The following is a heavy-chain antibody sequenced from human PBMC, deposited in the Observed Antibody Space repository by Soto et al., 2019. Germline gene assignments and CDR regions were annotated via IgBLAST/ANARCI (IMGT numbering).Heavy chain of an antibody. J-gene: IGHJ4*02. D-gene: IGHD1-1*01. Sequence: QVQLQESGPGLVKPSETLSLTCTVYAGSITNYYWNWIRQPPEKGLEWIGFIHHTGSSMSNPSLRSRLSMSVDTTEGQISLNLRAVTAAYTAVYYCAKWNEMKRSFDDWGQGILVTVSS. CDR2: IHHTGSS. CDR1: AGSITNYY. V-gene: IGHV4-59*01. CDR3: AKWNEMKRSFDD.